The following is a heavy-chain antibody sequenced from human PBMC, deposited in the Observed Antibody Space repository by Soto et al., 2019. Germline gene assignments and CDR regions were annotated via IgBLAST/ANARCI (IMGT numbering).Heavy chain of an antibody. D-gene: IGHD3-16*01. J-gene: IGHJ6*02. CDR2: IDPIDSYT. CDR1: GYSFTSYW. Sequence: PRESLKISCKGSGYSFTSYWISWVRQMPGKGLEWVGRIDPIDSYTNYSPSFQGHVTISADKSISTAYLQWSSLKASDTAMYYCARRAHMSRRGETFSYYYYGMDVWGQGTTVTVSS. V-gene: IGHV5-10-1*01. CDR3: ARRAHMSRRGETFSYYYYGMDV.